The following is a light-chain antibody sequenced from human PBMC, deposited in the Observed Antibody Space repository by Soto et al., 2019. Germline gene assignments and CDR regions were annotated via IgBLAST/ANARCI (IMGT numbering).Light chain of an antibody. J-gene: IGLJ2*01. Sequence: SYELTQPPSVSVAPGQTARITCGGNNIGIKSVHWYQQKPGLAPVLVVYDDRDRPSGIPERFSGSNSGNTATLTISRVEAGDEADYFCQVWDSSSDHPVFGGGTKLTVL. CDR2: DDR. CDR1: NIGIKS. V-gene: IGLV3-21*02. CDR3: QVWDSSSDHPV.